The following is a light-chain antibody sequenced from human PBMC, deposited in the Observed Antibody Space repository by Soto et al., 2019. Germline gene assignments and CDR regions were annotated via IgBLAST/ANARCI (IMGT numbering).Light chain of an antibody. J-gene: IGKJ1*01. CDR2: DAS. Sequence: EIVLTQSPATLSLSPGERATLSCRASQSVSYHLAWYQQKPGQAPRLLIYDASNRATGIPARFSGSGSGTDFTLTISSLEPDDSAIYYCQQRNNSPPWTFGQGTKVEIK. CDR1: QSVSYH. V-gene: IGKV3-11*01. CDR3: QQRNNSPPWT.